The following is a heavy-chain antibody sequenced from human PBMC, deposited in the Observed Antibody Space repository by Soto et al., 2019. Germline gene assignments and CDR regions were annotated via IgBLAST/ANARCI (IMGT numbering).Heavy chain of an antibody. CDR1: GFTVNSNY. D-gene: IGHD3-10*01. CDR2: IYSGGTT. CDR3: ASAQLWSRDY. Sequence: EVQLVESGGGLIQPGGSLRLSCAASGFTVNSNYMSWVRQGPGKGLEWVSVIYSGGTTYYADSVKDRFTISRDNSKTTLHLQRNSLRDEYTAVYYCASAQLWSRDYWGQGALVTVSS. V-gene: IGHV3-53*01. J-gene: IGHJ4*02.